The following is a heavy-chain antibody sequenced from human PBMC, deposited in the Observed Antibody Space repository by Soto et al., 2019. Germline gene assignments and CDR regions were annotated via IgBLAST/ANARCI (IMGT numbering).Heavy chain of an antibody. V-gene: IGHV4-31*03. CDR1: GGSISSGGYY. J-gene: IGHJ4*02. CDR2: IYYSGST. Sequence: SETLYLTCTVSGGSISSGGYYWSLIRQHPGKGLEWIGYIYYSGSTYYNPSLKSRVTRSVDTSKNQFSLKLSSVTAADTAVYYCARDALGKIDYWAQGTLVTVSS. CDR3: ARDALGKIDY.